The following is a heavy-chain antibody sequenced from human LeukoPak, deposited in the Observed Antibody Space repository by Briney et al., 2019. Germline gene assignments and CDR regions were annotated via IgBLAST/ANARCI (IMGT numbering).Heavy chain of an antibody. J-gene: IGHJ4*02. CDR2: LSWNSGSI. D-gene: IGHD4/OR15-4a*01. V-gene: IGHV3-9*01. Sequence: GRSLRLSCAASGFTFDDYAMHWVPQAPGKGLEWGSGLSWNSGSIGYADSVKGRFTISRDNAKNSLYLQMNSLRAEDTALYYCAKDINLRYYGAFFDYWGQGTLVTVSS. CDR1: GFTFDDYA. CDR3: AKDINLRYYGAFFDY.